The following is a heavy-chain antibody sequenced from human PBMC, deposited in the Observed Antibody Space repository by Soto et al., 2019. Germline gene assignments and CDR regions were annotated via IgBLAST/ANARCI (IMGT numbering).Heavy chain of an antibody. CDR1: GFTVSSNY. Sequence: EVQLVESGGGLVQPGGSLRLSCAASGFTVSSNYMSWVRQAPGKGLEWVSVIYSGGSTYYADSVKGRFTISRHNSKNTLYLQMNSLRAEDTAVSYCARVRLGLVRAFDIWGQGTMVTVSS. CDR3: ARVRLGLVRAFDI. J-gene: IGHJ3*02. CDR2: IYSGGST. V-gene: IGHV3-53*04. D-gene: IGHD6-19*01.